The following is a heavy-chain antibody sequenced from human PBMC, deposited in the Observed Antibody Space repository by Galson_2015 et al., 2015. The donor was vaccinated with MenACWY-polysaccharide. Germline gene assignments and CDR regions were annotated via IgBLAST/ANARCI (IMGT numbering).Heavy chain of an antibody. CDR3: ATGGYGCGYYLPII. V-gene: IGHV3-7*01. CDR2: IKPDGSEK. D-gene: IGHD3-3*01. J-gene: IGHJ4*02. Sequence: SLRLSCAASGFTFSTYWMSWVRQAPGKGLEWVANIKPDGSEKYYVDSVKGRFTISRDNAKNSLFLQMNSLRAEDTAVYYCATGGYGCGYYLPIIWGQGTLVTVSS. CDR1: GFTFSTYW.